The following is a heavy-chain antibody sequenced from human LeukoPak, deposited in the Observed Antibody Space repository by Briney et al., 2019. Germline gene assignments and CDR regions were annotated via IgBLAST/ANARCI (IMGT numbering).Heavy chain of an antibody. V-gene: IGHV3-23*01. CDR2: ISANGINT. CDR3: ARGDSYYYMAV. CDR1: TFTFRNYA. J-gene: IGHJ6*03. Sequence: GGSLRLSCAASTFTFRNYAMTWVRQAPGKGLEWVSTISANGINTYYAESVKGRFTVSRDNSENTLSLQMDSLSADDTAIYYCARGDSYYYMAVWGKGTTVTVSS.